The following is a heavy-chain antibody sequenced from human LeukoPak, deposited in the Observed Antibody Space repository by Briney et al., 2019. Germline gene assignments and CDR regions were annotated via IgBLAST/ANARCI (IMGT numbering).Heavy chain of an antibody. CDR3: ARDLCHGGSCFHFDS. Sequence: ASVKVSCKASGYTFTDYYVHWVRQAPGQGLEWLGWINPDSGATNFAQRFQGRVTMTRDTSVNTAHMELNNLRSEDTAVYYCARDLCHGGSCFHFDSWGQGTLVTVSS. J-gene: IGHJ4*02. CDR2: INPDSGAT. V-gene: IGHV1-2*02. D-gene: IGHD2-15*01. CDR1: GYTFTDYY.